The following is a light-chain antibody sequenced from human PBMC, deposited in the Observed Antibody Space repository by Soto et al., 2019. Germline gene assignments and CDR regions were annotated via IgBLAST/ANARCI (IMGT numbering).Light chain of an antibody. Sequence: TVLTQSPATLSLSPGERATLSCKASQSIGNSLGWFQQKPGQAPRLLIDDAFNRATGIPARFTGSGSGSDFTLTISSLEPEDFGVYYCRQRYNWPLTVGGGTKLEIK. J-gene: IGKJ4*01. CDR1: QSIGNS. V-gene: IGKV3-11*01. CDR3: RQRYNWPLT. CDR2: DAF.